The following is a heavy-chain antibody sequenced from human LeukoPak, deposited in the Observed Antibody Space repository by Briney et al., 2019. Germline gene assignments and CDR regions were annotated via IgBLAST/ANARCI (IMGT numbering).Heavy chain of an antibody. J-gene: IGHJ6*03. D-gene: IGHD2-2*01. V-gene: IGHV1-69*06. CDR3: ASGEGYCSSTSCSSWGTYYYYYMDV. Sequence: SVKVSCKASGGTFSSYAISWVRQAPGQGLEWMGGIIPIFGTANYAQKFQGRVTITADKSTSTAYMELSSLRSEDTAVYYCASGEGYCSSTSCSSWGTYYYYYMDVWGKGTTVTISS. CDR1: GGTFSSYA. CDR2: IIPIFGTA.